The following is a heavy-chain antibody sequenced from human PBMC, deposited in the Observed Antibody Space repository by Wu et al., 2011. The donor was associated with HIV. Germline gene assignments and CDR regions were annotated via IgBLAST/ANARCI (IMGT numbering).Heavy chain of an antibody. J-gene: IGHJ4*02. CDR2: IIPLFGTA. CDR1: GGTFNSYA. D-gene: IGHD2-15*01. V-gene: IGHV1-69*05. Sequence: QVQLVQSGAAVKRPGSSVKVSCRVSGGTFNSYAISWVRQAPGQGLEWMGGIIPLFGTADSAETFQGRVTITMDESTSTVYMELSSLRSEDTAVYYCATGKAETGPYSLIDYWGQGTLVTVSS. CDR3: ATGKAETGPYSLIDY.